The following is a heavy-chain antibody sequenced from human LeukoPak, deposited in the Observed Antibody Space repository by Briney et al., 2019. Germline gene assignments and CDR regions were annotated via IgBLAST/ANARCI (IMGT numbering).Heavy chain of an antibody. CDR2: IYPGDSDS. D-gene: IGHD5-12*01. V-gene: IGHV5-51*01. J-gene: IGHJ4*02. Sequence: GESLKISCKGSGYNFTKYWIGWVRQMPGKGLEWMGTIYPGDSDSRYSPSFQGQVTISADKSVTTAYLQWSSLKASDTAIYYCARLGYSAYPSGEFDYWGQGTQVTVSS. CDR1: GYNFTKYW. CDR3: ARLGYSAYPSGEFDY.